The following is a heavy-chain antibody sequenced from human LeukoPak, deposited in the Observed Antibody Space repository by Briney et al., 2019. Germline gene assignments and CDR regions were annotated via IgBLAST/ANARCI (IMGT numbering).Heavy chain of an antibody. V-gene: IGHV3-7*04. CDR3: ARGDFWSGDYTDAFDV. CDR1: GFTFSNYW. D-gene: IGHD3-3*01. J-gene: IGHJ3*01. CDR2: IKPDGSEK. Sequence: PGGPLRLSCAASGFTFSNYWMSWVRQAPGKGLEWVANIKPDGSEKYYVDSVKGRFSISRDNVRNALYLQMNSLRVGDTALYYCARGDFWSGDYTDAFDVWGQGTMVTVSS.